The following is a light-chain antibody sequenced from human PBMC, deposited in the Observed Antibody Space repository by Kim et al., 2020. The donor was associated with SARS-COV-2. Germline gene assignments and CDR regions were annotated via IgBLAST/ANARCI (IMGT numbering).Light chain of an antibody. J-gene: IGKJ1*01. CDR2: GAS. V-gene: IGKV3-15*01. CDR3: QQYNNWLRT. Sequence: EIVMTQSPATLSVSPGERATLSCRASQSVSSNLAWYQQKPGLAPRLLIYGASTRATGIPARFSGSGSGTGFTLTISSLQSEDFAVYYCQQYNNWLRTFGQGTKVDIK. CDR1: QSVSSN.